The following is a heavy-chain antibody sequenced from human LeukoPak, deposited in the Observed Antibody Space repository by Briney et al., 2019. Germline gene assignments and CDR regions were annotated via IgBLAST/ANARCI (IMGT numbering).Heavy chain of an antibody. J-gene: IGHJ3*02. CDR3: ASSSNNHIPDAFDI. V-gene: IGHV5-51*01. CDR2: IYPGDSDT. Sequence: GESLKISCEASGSIFTTYWIAWVRPLPGKGLAWMGIIYPGDSDTRYSPSFQGQVTISADKSISTAYLQWSSLKASDTAMYYCASSSNNHIPDAFDIWGQGTMVTVSS. D-gene: IGHD2-2*01. CDR1: GSIFTTYW.